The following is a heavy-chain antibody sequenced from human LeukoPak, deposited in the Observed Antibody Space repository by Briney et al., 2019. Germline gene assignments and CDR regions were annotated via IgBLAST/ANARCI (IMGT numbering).Heavy chain of an antibody. Sequence: ASVKVSCTASGGTFSSYAISWVRQAPGQGLEWMGGIIPIFGTANYAQKFQGRVTVTADESTSTAYMELSSLRSEDTAVYYCASSSGSYNWNDWDWFDPWGQGTLVTVSS. CDR1: GGTFSSYA. V-gene: IGHV1-69*13. CDR3: ASSSGSYNWNDWDWFDP. D-gene: IGHD1-1*01. J-gene: IGHJ5*02. CDR2: IIPIFGTA.